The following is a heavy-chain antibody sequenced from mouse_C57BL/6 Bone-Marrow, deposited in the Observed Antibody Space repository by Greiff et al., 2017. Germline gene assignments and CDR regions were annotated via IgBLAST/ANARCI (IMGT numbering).Heavy chain of an antibody. CDR1: GYTFTDYY. CDR3: ASQNYYDYGGFAY. Sequence: VKLQQSGAELVKPGASVKISCKASGYTFTDYYINWVKQRPGQGLEWIGKIGPGSGSTYYNEKFKGKATLTADKSSSTAYMQLSSLTSEDSAVYFCASQNYYDYGGFAYWGQGTLVTVSA. D-gene: IGHD2-4*01. V-gene: IGHV1-77*01. CDR2: IGPGSGST. J-gene: IGHJ3*01.